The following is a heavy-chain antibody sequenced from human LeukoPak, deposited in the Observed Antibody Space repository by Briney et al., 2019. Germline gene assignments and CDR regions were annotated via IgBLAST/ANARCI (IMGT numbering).Heavy chain of an antibody. CDR1: SGSISTSNYY. CDR2: IFYSGST. Sequence: SETLSLTCTVSSGSISTSNYYWGWVRQPPGKDLAWIGNIFYSGSTYYSQSLKSRSTISLDTSRNQFSLHVGAVTAADTAVYYCVRDSVRGVIAHYFDYWGQGILVTVSS. CDR3: VRDSVRGVIAHYFDY. J-gene: IGHJ4*02. V-gene: IGHV4-39*07. D-gene: IGHD3-10*01.